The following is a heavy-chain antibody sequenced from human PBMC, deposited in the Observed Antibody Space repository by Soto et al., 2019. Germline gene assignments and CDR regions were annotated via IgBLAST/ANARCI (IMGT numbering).Heavy chain of an antibody. J-gene: IGHJ4*02. V-gene: IGHV1-69*08. D-gene: IGHD6-6*01. CDR2: IIPILGIA. CDR1: GGTFSSYT. CDR3: AREGQLVPQFDY. Sequence: QVQLVQSGAEVKKPGSSGKVSCKASGGTFSSYTISWVRQAPGQGLEWMGRIIPILGIANYAQKFQGRVTTTADKSTSTAYMELSSLRSEDTAVYYCAREGQLVPQFDYWGQGTLVTVS.